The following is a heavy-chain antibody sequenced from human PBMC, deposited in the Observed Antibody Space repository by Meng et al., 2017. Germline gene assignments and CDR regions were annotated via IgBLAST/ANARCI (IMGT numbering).Heavy chain of an antibody. CDR2: IYYSGST. CDR3: ARVPYYGSGSYQYNWFDP. CDR1: GGSISSSSYY. V-gene: IGHV4-39*07. D-gene: IGHD3-10*01. Sequence: EDTGPGTGEPSEPRLLTCTVFGGSISSSSYYWGWIRQPPGKGLEWIGSIYYSGSTYYNPSLKSRVTISVDTSKNQFSLKLSSVTAADTAVYYCARVPYYGSGSYQYNWFDPWGQGTLVTVSS. J-gene: IGHJ5*02.